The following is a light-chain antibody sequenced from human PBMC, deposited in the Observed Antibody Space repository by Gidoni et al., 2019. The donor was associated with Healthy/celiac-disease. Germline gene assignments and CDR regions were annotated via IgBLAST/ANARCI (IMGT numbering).Light chain of an antibody. CDR2: LGS. V-gene: IGKV2-28*01. CDR1: QSLLHSNGYNY. Sequence: DIAMTHSLPSLPVTPGEPASISCRSSQSLLHSNGYNYLDWYLHKPGQSQQLIIYLGSNRAARVPGRCGSGGASADFTLKSSREEAEDVGDYCYKQAIQTQTFGQGTKLEIK. J-gene: IGKJ2*01. CDR3: KQAIQTQT.